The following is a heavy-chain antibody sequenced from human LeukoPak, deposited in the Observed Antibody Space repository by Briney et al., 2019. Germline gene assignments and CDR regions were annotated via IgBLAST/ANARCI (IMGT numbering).Heavy chain of an antibody. D-gene: IGHD3-10*01. V-gene: IGHV4-39*01. CDR1: GGSISSSSYY. Sequence: SETLSLTCTVSGGSISSSSYYWGWIRQPPGKGLEWIGSIYYSGSTYYNPSLKSRVTISVDTSKNQFSLKLSSVTAADTAVYYCARHYGSGSYWAHYYYYGMDVWGQGTTVTVSS. J-gene: IGHJ6*02. CDR2: IYYSGST. CDR3: ARHYGSGSYWAHYYYYGMDV.